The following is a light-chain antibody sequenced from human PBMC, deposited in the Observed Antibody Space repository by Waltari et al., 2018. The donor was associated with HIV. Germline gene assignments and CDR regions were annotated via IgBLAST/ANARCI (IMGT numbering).Light chain of an antibody. Sequence: QSALTPPASVSGSPGQSITISCTGTSSDVGGYNYVSWYQQHPGKAPKLMIYDVSNRPSGVSNRFSGSKSGNTASLTISGLQAEDEADYYCSSYTSSSTFYVVFGGGTKLTVL. V-gene: IGLV2-14*01. J-gene: IGLJ2*01. CDR3: SSYTSSSTFYVV. CDR1: SSDVGGYNY. CDR2: DVS.